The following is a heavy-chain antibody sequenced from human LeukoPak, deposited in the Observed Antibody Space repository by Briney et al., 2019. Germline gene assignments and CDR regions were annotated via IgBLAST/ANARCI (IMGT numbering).Heavy chain of an antibody. CDR2: IYHSGST. CDR3: ARDVD. J-gene: IGHJ4*02. CDR1: GGSFSGYY. V-gene: IGHV4-34*01. Sequence: SETLSLTCAVYGGSFSGYYWSWIRQPPGKGLEWIGSIYHSGSTYYNPSLKSRVTISVGTSKNQFSLKLSSVTAADTAVYYCARDVDWGQGTLVTVSS.